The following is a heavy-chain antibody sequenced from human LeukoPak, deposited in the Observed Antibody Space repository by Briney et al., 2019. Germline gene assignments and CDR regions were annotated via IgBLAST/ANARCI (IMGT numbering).Heavy chain of an antibody. CDR2: ISAYNGYT. J-gene: IGHJ5*02. D-gene: IGHD1-1*01. Sequence: ASVKVSCKASGYTFTGYYMHWVRQAPGQGLEWMGLISAYNGYTNFAQKFQGRVIMTRNISISTAYMELSSLRSEDSAVYYCARVKYNWNDIFENWFDPWGQGTLVTVSS. V-gene: IGHV1-2*02. CDR1: GYTFTGYY. CDR3: ARVKYNWNDIFENWFDP.